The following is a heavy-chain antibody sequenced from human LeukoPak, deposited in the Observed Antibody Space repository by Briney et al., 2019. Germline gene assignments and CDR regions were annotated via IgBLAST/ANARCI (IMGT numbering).Heavy chain of an antibody. CDR3: ARGEGHFDY. CDR1: GASISSSSYY. J-gene: IGHJ4*02. CDR2: IYHSGST. V-gene: IGHV4-30-2*01. Sequence: SETLSLTCTVSGASISSSSYYWGWIRQPPGKGLEWIGYIYHSGSTYYNPSLKSRVTISVDRSKNQFSLKLSSVTAADTAVYYCARGEGHFDYWGQGTLVTVSS.